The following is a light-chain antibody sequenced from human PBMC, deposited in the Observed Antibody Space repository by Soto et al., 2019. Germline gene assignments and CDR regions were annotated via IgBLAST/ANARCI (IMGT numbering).Light chain of an antibody. CDR3: QQYGNSPRT. V-gene: IGKV3-20*01. CDR1: ERIYSAY. Sequence: EVVLTQSPGTLSLSRGERATLSCRASERIYSAYLGWYQQKPGQAPRLLIYGTSSRATGIPDRFSGSGSGTDFTLTISRLEPEDFAVYYCQQYGNSPRTFGQGTKGDIK. J-gene: IGKJ1*01. CDR2: GTS.